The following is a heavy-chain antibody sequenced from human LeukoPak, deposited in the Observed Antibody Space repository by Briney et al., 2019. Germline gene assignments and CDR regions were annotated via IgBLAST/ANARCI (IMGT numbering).Heavy chain of an antibody. CDR2: INHSGST. D-gene: IGHD3-22*01. V-gene: IGHV4-34*01. CDR3: ARHHQYYYDSSGFY. Sequence: SETLSLTCAVYGGSFSGYYWSWIRQPPGKGLEWIGEINHSGSTNYNPSLKSRVTISVDTSNNQFSLKLSSVTAADTAVYYCARHHQYYYDSSGFYWGQGTLVTVSS. J-gene: IGHJ4*02. CDR1: GGSFSGYY.